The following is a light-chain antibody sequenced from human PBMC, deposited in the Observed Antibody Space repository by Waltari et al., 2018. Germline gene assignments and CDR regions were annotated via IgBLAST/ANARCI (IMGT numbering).Light chain of an antibody. Sequence: DIQMTQSPSTLSASVGDRITIPCRASQSIGRRMAWYQQRPGKAPEILIYDASRLQSGVPSRFSGSGSGPEFTLIISSLQPDDFATYYCQHYDSYPVTFGGGTKVEIK. J-gene: IGKJ4*01. CDR1: QSIGRR. CDR3: QHYDSYPVT. V-gene: IGKV1-5*01. CDR2: DAS.